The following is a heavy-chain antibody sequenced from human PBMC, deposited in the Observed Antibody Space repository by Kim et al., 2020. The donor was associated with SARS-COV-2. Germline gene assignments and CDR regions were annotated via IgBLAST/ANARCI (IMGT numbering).Heavy chain of an antibody. V-gene: IGHV4-34*01. D-gene: IGHD3-10*01. J-gene: IGHJ6*02. CDR1: GGSFSGYY. Sequence: SETLSLTCAVYGGSFSGYYWSWIRQPPGKGLEWIGEINHSGSTNYNPSLKSRVTISVDTSKNQFSLKLSSVTAADTAVYYCARQPEPSLWFGVSAVGGPNYYYYGMDVWGQGTTVTVSS. CDR2: INHSGST. CDR3: ARQPEPSLWFGVSAVGGPNYYYYGMDV.